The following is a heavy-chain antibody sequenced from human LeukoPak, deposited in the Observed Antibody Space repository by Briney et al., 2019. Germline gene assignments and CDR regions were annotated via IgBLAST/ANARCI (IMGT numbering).Heavy chain of an antibody. J-gene: IGHJ4*02. Sequence: PGGSLRLSCAASGFTFDDYAMHWVRQAPGKGLEWVSLISGDGGSTYYADSVKGRFTISRDNSKNSLYLQMNSLRTEDTAFYYCAKDYGDYVGYFDYWGQGTLVTVSS. CDR2: ISGDGGST. CDR1: GFTFDDYA. V-gene: IGHV3-43*02. CDR3: AKDYGDYVGYFDY. D-gene: IGHD4-17*01.